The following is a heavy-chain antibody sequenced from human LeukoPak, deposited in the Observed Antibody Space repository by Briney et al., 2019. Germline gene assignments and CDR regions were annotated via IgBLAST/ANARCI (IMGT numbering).Heavy chain of an antibody. V-gene: IGHV3-20*01. D-gene: IGHD5-12*01. Sequence: GGSLRLSCAVSGFTFDDDGMSWGRQVPWKGLEWVSGINWNGGSTAYADSVKGRFIISRDNAKNSLYLEVNSLRAEDTALYHCARGPPYSGYDQFDYWGQGTLVTVSS. CDR1: GFTFDDDG. CDR2: INWNGGST. CDR3: ARGPPYSGYDQFDY. J-gene: IGHJ4*02.